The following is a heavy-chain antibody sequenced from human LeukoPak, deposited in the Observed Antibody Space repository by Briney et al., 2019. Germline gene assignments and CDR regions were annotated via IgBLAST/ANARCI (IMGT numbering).Heavy chain of an antibody. D-gene: IGHD5-24*01. V-gene: IGHV4-39*01. CDR2: IYDSGNT. CDR3: ATRRDGYTYFDY. CDR1: GGSISSSNYC. J-gene: IGHJ4*02. Sequence: SETLSLTCTVSGGSISSSNYCWAWIRQPPGKGLEWIGNIYDSGNTYYIPSLTSRLTMSVDTYKNQFSLKLSSVTAADTAVYYCATRRDGYTYFDYWGQGTLVTVSS.